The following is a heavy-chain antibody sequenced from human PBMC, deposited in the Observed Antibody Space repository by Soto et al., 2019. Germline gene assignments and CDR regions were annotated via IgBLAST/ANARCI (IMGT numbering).Heavy chain of an antibody. J-gene: IGHJ4*02. CDR2: IRSKANSYAT. CDR3: TRTLEYSSSLGVYFDY. CDR1: GFTFSGSA. Sequence: GSLRLSCAASGFTFSGSAMHWVRQASGKGLEWVGRIRSKANSYATAYAASVKGRFTISRDDSKNTAYLQMNSLKTEDTAVYYCTRTLEYSSSLGVYFDYWGQGTLVTVSS. V-gene: IGHV3-73*01. D-gene: IGHD6-6*01.